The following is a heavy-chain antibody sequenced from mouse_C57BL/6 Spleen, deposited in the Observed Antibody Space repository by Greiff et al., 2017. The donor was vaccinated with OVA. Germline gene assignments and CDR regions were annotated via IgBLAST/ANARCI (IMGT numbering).Heavy chain of an antibody. CDR3: ARDYYGSRGWFAY. D-gene: IGHD1-1*01. J-gene: IGHJ3*01. CDR2: IDPNSGGT. CDR1: GYTFTSYW. V-gene: IGHV1-72*01. Sequence: QVQLQQPGAELVKPGASVKLSCKASGYTFTSYWMHWVKQRPGRGLEWIGRIDPNSGGTKYNEKFKSKATLTVDKPSSTAYMQLSSLISEDSAVYYCARDYYGSRGWFAYWGQGTLVTVSA.